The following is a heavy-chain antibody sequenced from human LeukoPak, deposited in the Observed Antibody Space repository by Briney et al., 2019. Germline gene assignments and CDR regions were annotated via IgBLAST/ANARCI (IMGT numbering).Heavy chain of an antibody. CDR3: ARDSPEGSGGSYFVAFDI. J-gene: IGHJ3*02. CDR2: ISGSGRTI. D-gene: IGHD1-26*01. CDR1: GFTFRSYS. V-gene: IGHV3-48*02. Sequence: GGSLRLSCAASGFTFRSYSMNWVRQAPGKGLEWVSYISGSGRTIYYADSVKGRFTISRDNVKNSFYLQMNSLRDEDTAVYYCARDSPEGSGGSYFVAFDIWCEGTMVTVSS.